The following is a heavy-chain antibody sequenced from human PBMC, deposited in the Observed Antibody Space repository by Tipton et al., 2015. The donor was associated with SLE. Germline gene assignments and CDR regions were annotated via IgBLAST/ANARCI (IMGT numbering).Heavy chain of an antibody. CDR3: ARVGGWESYYYYYMDV. J-gene: IGHJ6*03. CDR2: ISGSGGST. V-gene: IGHV3-23*01. D-gene: IGHD1-26*01. CDR1: GFTFSSYA. Sequence: SLRLSCAASGFTFSSYAMSWVRQAPGKGLEWVSAISGSGGSTYYADSVKGRFTISRDNSKNTLYLQMNSLRAEDTAVYYCARVGGWESYYYYYMDVWGKGTTVTVSS.